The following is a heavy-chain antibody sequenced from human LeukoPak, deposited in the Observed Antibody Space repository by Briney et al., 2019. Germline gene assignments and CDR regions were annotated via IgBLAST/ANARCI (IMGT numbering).Heavy chain of an antibody. CDR1: GGSIRSSSYY. V-gene: IGHV4-39*01. J-gene: IGHJ4*02. D-gene: IGHD3-22*01. Sequence: PSETLSLTCTVYGGSIRSSSYYWGWIRQPPGKGLEWIGSIYYSGSTYYNPSLKSRVTISVDTSKNQFSLKLSSVTAADTAVYDYARHLFCVTYDSSGYYPTGYFDYWGQGTLVTVSS. CDR2: IYYSGST. CDR3: ARHLFCVTYDSSGYYPTGYFDY.